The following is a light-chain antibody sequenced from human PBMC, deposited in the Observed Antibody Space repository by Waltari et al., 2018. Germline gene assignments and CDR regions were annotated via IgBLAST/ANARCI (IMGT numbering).Light chain of an antibody. J-gene: IGLJ3*02. V-gene: IGLV2-14*01. CDR1: SSDVGGYNY. Sequence: QSALTQPASVSGSPGQSITISCTGTSSDVGGYNYVSWYQQPPGKVPKLLIFDVSNRPSGVSNRFSGSKSGNTASLTISGLQSEDESDYYCCSFTSRSTWVFGGGTKLTVL. CDR2: DVS. CDR3: CSFTSRSTWV.